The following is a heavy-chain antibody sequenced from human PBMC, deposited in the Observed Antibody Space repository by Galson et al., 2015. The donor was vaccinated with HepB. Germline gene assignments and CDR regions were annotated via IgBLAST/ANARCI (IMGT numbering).Heavy chain of an antibody. J-gene: IGHJ4*02. CDR2: XXSXXXTA. CDR3: AXPVRQLAPVGFEY. Sequence: SVKVSCKASGGTFSGYAINWVRQAPGQGLXXMGXXXSXXXTANYPQKFQGRVXITADESTSTVYIGLTRLGSEXTAVYYCAXPVRQLAPVGFEYWGQGTLVTVSS. V-gene: IGHV1-69*13. D-gene: IGHD6-13*01. CDR1: GGTFSGYA.